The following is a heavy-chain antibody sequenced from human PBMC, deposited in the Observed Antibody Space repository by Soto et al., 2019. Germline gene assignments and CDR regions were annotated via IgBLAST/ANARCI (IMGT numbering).Heavy chain of an antibody. CDR2: IYYSGST. Sequence: SETLSLTCTVSGGSISSGDYYWSWIRQPPGKGLEWIGYIYYSGSTYYNPSLKSRVTISVDTSKNQFSLKLSSVTAADTSVYYFSRGGYSGYDWGGGIAYWGRGTLVTGS. D-gene: IGHD5-12*01. CDR3: SRGGYSGYDWGGGIAY. J-gene: IGHJ4*02. V-gene: IGHV4-30-4*01. CDR1: GGSISSGDYY.